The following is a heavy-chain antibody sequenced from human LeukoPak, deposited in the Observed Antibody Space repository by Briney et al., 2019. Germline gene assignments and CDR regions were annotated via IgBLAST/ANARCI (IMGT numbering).Heavy chain of an antibody. CDR1: GGSISSSNW. J-gene: IGHJ3*02. CDR2: IYHSGST. Sequence: SETLSLTCAVSGGSISSSNWWSWVRQPPGKGLEWIGEIYHSGSTYYNPSLKSRVTISVDRSKNQFSLKLSSVTAADTAVYYCASQPPLWSGTGAFDIWGQGTMVTVSS. CDR3: ASQPPLWSGTGAFDI. V-gene: IGHV4-4*02. D-gene: IGHD3-3*01.